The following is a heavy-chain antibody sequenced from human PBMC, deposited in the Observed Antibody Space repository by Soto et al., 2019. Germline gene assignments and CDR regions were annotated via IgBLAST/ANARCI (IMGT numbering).Heavy chain of an antibody. V-gene: IGHV4-30-4*01. Sequence: LSLTCTVSGGSISSGDYYWSWSRQPPGKVLEWIGYIYYSGSTYYNPSLKSRVTISVDTSKNQFSLKLSSVTAADTAVYYCARDNILGILYGGMDVWGQGTTVTV. CDR2: IYYSGST. CDR3: ARDNILGILYGGMDV. CDR1: GGSISSGDYY. D-gene: IGHD3-3*01. J-gene: IGHJ6*02.